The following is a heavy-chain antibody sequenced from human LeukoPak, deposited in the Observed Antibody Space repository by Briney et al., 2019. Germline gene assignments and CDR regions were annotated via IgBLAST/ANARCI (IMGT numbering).Heavy chain of an antibody. D-gene: IGHD2-8*02. Sequence: SVKVSCKASGGIFSSYAFSWVRQAPGQGLEWMGRIIPIFGTANYAQKFQGRVTITTDESTSTAYMELSSLRSEDTAVYYCARDGEAGGYFDYWGQGTLVTVSS. CDR3: ARDGEAGGYFDY. V-gene: IGHV1-69*05. CDR2: IIPIFGTA. J-gene: IGHJ4*02. CDR1: GGIFSSYA.